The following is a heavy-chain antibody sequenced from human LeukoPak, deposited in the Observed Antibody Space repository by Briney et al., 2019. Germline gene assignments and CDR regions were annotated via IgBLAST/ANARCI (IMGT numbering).Heavy chain of an antibody. D-gene: IGHD3-22*01. CDR1: GYTFTGHY. Sequence: GASVKVSCKASGYTFTGHYMHWVRQAPGQGLEWMGWINPNSGGTNYAQKFQGRVTMTRDTSISTAYMELSRLRSDDTAVYYCAREGRTGYDSSGYSGWFDPWGQGTLVTVSS. CDR3: AREGRTGYDSSGYSGWFDP. CDR2: INPNSGGT. J-gene: IGHJ5*02. V-gene: IGHV1-2*02.